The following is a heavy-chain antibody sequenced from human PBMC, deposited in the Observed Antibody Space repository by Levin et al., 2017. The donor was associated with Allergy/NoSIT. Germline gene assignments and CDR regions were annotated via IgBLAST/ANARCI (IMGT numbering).Heavy chain of an antibody. D-gene: IGHD5-24*01. CDR3: ASSSYNWWADY. Sequence: KASETLSLTCTVSGGSISSYYWSWIRQPPGKGLEWIGYMFYNAHTNYNPSLKSRVTMSVDTSKNQFSLKLSSVTAADTAVYYCASSSYNWWADYWGQGTLVTVSS. J-gene: IGHJ4*02. CDR1: GGSISSYY. V-gene: IGHV4-59*01. CDR2: MFYNAHT.